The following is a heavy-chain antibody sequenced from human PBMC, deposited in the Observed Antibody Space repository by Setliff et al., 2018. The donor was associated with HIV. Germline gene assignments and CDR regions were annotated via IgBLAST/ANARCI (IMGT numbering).Heavy chain of an antibody. Sequence: ASVKVSCKASGYIITRYGVTWVRQAPGQGLEWMGWIGAYDGNTKYIQKFQGRVTMTRDTSTSTVYMELSSLRSEDTAVYYCARGPITGTTFFDYWGQGTLVTVSS. CDR1: GYIITRYG. CDR2: IGAYDGNT. D-gene: IGHD1-7*01. V-gene: IGHV1-18*01. CDR3: ARGPITGTTFFDY. J-gene: IGHJ4*02.